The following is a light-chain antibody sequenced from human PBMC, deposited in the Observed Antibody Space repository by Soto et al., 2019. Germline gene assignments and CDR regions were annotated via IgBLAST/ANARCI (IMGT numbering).Light chain of an antibody. CDR2: EVS. Sequence: QSALTQPPSASGSLGQSVTISCTGTSSDVGGSNFVSWYQQHPGKAPKLLICEVSRRPSGVPERFSGSKSGNTASLTVSGLQAEDEADYYCSSYAGSPTVIFGGVTKLTVL. J-gene: IGLJ2*01. V-gene: IGLV2-8*01. CDR3: SSYAGSPTVI. CDR1: SSDVGGSNF.